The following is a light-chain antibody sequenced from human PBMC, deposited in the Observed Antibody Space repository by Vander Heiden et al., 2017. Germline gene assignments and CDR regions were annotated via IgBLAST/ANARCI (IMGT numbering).Light chain of an antibody. Sequence: SYVLTQPPPVSVATGRTARITCGGNNIGSKSVHWYQQKPGQPPVRVVYDDSDRPSGIPERFSGSNSANKATLTISRVEAGDEADDDCQVWDSSNVVFGGGTKLTVL. J-gene: IGLJ2*01. CDR3: QVWDSSNVV. CDR2: DDS. CDR1: NIGSKS. V-gene: IGLV3-21*02.